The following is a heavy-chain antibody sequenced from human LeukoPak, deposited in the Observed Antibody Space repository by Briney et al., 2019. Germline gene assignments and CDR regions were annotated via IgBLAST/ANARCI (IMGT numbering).Heavy chain of an antibody. CDR3: ATGGLWWFDY. D-gene: IGHD2-21*01. J-gene: IGHJ4*02. V-gene: IGHV4-59*01. CDR1: GGSISSSY. CDR2: IYDSGNT. Sequence: SETLSLTCTVSGGSISSSYWSWIRQPPGKELEWIGYIYDSGNTNYNPSLKSRVTISVDTSKNQFSLKLSSVTAADTAVYYCATGGLWWFDYWGQGTLVTVSS.